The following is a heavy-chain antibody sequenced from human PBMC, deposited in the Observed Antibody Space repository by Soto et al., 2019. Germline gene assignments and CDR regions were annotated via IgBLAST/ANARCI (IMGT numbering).Heavy chain of an antibody. V-gene: IGHV3-73*01. CDR3: ARGQGAAIGDYYYHGMDV. CDR2: IRSRANNFAT. D-gene: IGHD2-2*02. J-gene: IGHJ6*04. Sequence: PGGSLRLSCAASGFIFSGSAIHWVRQASGKGLEWVGRIRSRANNFATSSAASVKGRFTFSRDDSKNTAYLQMNTLKPEDTAVYYCARGQGAAIGDYYYHGMDVWGKGTKVPVSS. CDR1: GFIFSGSA.